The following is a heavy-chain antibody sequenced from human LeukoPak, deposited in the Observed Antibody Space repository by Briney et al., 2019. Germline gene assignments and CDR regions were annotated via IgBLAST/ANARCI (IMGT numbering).Heavy chain of an antibody. CDR3: ARESLYSGWFDP. CDR2: TYYSGST. Sequence: SETLSLTCAVSGGSTSGYYWSWIRQPPGKGLEWIGYTYYSGSTNYNPSLKSRVTISVDTSKNQFSLKLSSVSAADTAVYYCARESLYSGWFDPWGQGTLVTVSS. V-gene: IGHV4-59*01. D-gene: IGHD2-21*01. J-gene: IGHJ5*02. CDR1: GGSTSGYY.